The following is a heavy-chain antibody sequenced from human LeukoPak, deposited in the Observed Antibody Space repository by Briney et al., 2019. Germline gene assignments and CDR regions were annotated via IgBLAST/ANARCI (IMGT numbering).Heavy chain of an antibody. V-gene: IGHV3-23*01. D-gene: IGHD3-10*01. CDR1: EFTYG. CDR3: AKTGDRELDY. J-gene: IGHJ4*02. CDR2: ISSSGSNT. Sequence: PGGSLRLSCAASEFTYGMNWVRRAPGKGLECVSAISSSGSNTYYADSVKGRFTISRDNSKNTLYLQMNSLRAEDTAVYYCAKTGDRELDYWGQGTLVIVSS.